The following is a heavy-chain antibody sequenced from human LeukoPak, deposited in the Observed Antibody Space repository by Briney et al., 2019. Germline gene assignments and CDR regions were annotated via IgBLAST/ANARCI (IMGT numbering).Heavy chain of an antibody. V-gene: IGHV1-2*02. CDR1: GYTFTGYY. D-gene: IGHD2-15*01. CDR3: AREPADGWPYYYYYMDV. Sequence: GASVKVSCKASGYTFTGYYIHWVRQAPGQGLEWMGWINPNSGDTNYAQKFQGRVTMTRDTSISTAYMELSSLRSDDTAVYYCAREPADGWPYYYYYMDVWGKGTTITISS. J-gene: IGHJ6*03. CDR2: INPNSGDT.